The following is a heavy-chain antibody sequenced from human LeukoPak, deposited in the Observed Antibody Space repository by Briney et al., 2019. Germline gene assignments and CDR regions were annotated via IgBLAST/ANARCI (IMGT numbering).Heavy chain of an antibody. CDR2: ISSSSSYI. V-gene: IGHV3-21*01. J-gene: IGHJ4*02. CDR3: ATSDDLWSGMDN. Sequence: GGSLRLSCAVSGFAFSTSSMNWVRQAPGKGLEWVSPISSSSSYIYYADSVKGRFTISRDNAKNSLYLQMDSLRAEDTAVYYCATSDDLWSGMDNWGQGTLVTVSS. CDR1: GFAFSTSS. D-gene: IGHD3-3*01.